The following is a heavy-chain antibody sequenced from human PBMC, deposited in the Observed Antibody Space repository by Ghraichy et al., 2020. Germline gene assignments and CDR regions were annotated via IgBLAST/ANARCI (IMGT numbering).Heavy chain of an antibody. CDR3: TRVQFLGYSSTWTGFDI. J-gene: IGHJ4*02. Sequence: SETLSLTCTVSGGSISSSDYYWGWIRQPPGKGLEWIGNIHDSGRTNYDPSLKSRVTISLDTSKNQFSLKLNSVTAADTAVYYCTRVQFLGYSSTWTGFDIWGQGTQVTVSS. D-gene: IGHD2-2*01. CDR1: GGSISSSDYY. V-gene: IGHV4-39*07. CDR2: IHDSGRT.